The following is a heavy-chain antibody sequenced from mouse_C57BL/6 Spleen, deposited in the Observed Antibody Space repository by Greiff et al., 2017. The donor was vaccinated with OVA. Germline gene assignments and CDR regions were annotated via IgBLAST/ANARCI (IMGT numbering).Heavy chain of an antibody. CDR3: TRDGYGNYAMDY. J-gene: IGHJ4*01. D-gene: IGHD2-10*02. CDR1: GFTFSSYA. CDR2: ISSGGDYI. Sequence: EVKLVESGAGLVKPGGSLKLSCAASGFTFSSYAMSWVRQTPEKRLEWVAYISSGGDYIYYADTVKGRFTISRDNARNTLYLQMSSLKSEDTAMYYCTRDGYGNYAMDYWGQGTSVTVSS. V-gene: IGHV5-9-1*02.